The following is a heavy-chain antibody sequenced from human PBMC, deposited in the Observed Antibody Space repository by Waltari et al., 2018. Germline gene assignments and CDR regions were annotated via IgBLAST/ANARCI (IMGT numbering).Heavy chain of an antibody. Sequence: QVQLQESGPGLLKASETLSLSCTVTGGSISGNYWSWIRQPPGKGLEWIGNVYYSGTTNYNPSLKGRVAISVDPSSNQFSLTLRSVTAADTAVYFCARVLTAMDTIDYFDHWGQGALVTVSS. CDR2: VYYSGTT. V-gene: IGHV4-59*01. D-gene: IGHD5-18*01. CDR1: GGSISGNY. CDR3: ARVLTAMDTIDYFDH. J-gene: IGHJ4*02.